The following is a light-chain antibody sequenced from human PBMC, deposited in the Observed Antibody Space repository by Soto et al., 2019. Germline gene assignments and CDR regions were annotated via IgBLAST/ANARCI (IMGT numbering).Light chain of an antibody. CDR1: HDIRKY. J-gene: IGKJ5*01. Sequence: DIQMTQSPSSLSASVGDRVTITCQASHDIRKYLNWYQQKPGKAPKLLIYDASNMETGVPSRFTGSGSGTDFTFTISSLQPEDIATYYCQQYEIFQTTFGQGTRLEIK. CDR2: DAS. V-gene: IGKV1-33*01. CDR3: QQYEIFQTT.